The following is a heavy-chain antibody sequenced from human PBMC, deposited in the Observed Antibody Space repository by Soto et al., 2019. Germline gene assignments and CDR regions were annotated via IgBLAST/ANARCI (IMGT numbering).Heavy chain of an antibody. D-gene: IGHD2-21*01. Sequence: PWGSLRLSCAASGFTFSSYAMHWVRQAPGKGLEWVAVISYDGSNKYYADSVKGRFTISRDNSKNTLYLQMNSLRAEDTAVYYCAKGSLWWSRRAVDYWGQGTLVTVSS. CDR1: GFTFSSYA. V-gene: IGHV3-30-3*01. J-gene: IGHJ4*02. CDR3: AKGSLWWSRRAVDY. CDR2: ISYDGSNK.